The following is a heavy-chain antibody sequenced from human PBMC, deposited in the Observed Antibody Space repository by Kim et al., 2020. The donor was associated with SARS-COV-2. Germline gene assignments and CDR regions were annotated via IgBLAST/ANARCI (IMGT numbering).Heavy chain of an antibody. V-gene: IGHV4-4*07. CDR3: ARDRDIVVVVAARYDY. Sequence: SLKSRVTMSVDTSKNQFSLKLSSVTAADTAVYYCARDRDIVVVVAARYDYWGQGTLVTVSS. J-gene: IGHJ4*02. D-gene: IGHD2-15*01.